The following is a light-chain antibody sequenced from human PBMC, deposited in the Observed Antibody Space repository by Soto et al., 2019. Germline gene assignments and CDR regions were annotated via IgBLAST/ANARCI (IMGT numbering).Light chain of an antibody. CDR1: QSVSSNY. J-gene: IGKJ2*01. CDR3: QQYGSSPYT. CDR2: AAS. Sequence: EIVLTQSPGTLSLSPGERAILSCRASQSVSSNYLAWFQQKPGQAPRPLIYAASSRATGIPGRFSGSGSATDFTLTISRLQPEDSAVYYCQQYGSSPYTFGQGTRVEI. V-gene: IGKV3-20*01.